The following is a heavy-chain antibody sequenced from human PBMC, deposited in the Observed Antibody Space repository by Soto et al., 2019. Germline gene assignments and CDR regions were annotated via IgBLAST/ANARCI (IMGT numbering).Heavy chain of an antibody. CDR2: IWYDGSNK. Sequence: QVQVVESGGGGVQAGRSLRLSCEVSGFTFSRYGMHWVRQAPGKGLEGVASIWYDGSNKNNGDSVKGRFTVSRDDLTNTGYLQMKSLRVEDTAVYYCARDIELVDIVYTIVQHYSFSAMDVWGQGNTVSVSS. V-gene: IGHV3-33*01. J-gene: IGHJ6*02. CDR3: ARDIELVDIVYTIVQHYSFSAMDV. D-gene: IGHD5-12*01. CDR1: GFTFSRYG.